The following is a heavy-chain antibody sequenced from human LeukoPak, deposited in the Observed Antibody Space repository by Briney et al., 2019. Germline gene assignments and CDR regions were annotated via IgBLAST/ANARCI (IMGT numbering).Heavy chain of an antibody. J-gene: IGHJ3*02. CDR2: IYSGGST. Sequence: PGGSLRLSCAASGFTVSSNYMSWVRQAPGKGLEWVSVIYSGGSTYYADSVKGRFTISRDNSKNTLYLQMNSLRAEDTAVYYCCVLRYFDRSPDAFDIWGQGTMVTVSS. CDR1: GFTVSSNY. D-gene: IGHD3-9*01. V-gene: IGHV3-53*01. CDR3: CVLRYFDRSPDAFDI.